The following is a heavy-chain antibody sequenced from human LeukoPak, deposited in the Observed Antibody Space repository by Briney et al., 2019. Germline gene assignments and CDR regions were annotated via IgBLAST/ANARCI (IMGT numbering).Heavy chain of an antibody. Sequence: GGSLRLSCAASGFSLSSYSMNWVRQAPGKGLEWVSYTGSSSTTIYYADSVKGRFTISRDNAKNSLYLQMNGLRVEDTAIYYCARVYYASWSGQPLSQHWLDPWGQGTLVTVSS. V-gene: IGHV3-48*04. CDR2: TGSSSTTI. J-gene: IGHJ5*02. CDR3: ARVYYASWSGQPLSQHWLDP. CDR1: GFSLSSYS. D-gene: IGHD3-3*01.